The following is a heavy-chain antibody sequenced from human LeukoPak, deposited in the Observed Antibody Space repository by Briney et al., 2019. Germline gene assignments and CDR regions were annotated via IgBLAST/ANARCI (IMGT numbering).Heavy chain of an antibody. Sequence: GGSMRLSCVASGFTFRRYWMSWVRQAPGKGLEWVANMKLDGSEEYYVDSVKGRFTISSDNAKNSLYLQMNSLRVDDTAVYYCARWAGYCSSGSCYSWFDPWGQGTLVTVSS. CDR2: MKLDGSEE. V-gene: IGHV3-7*01. CDR1: GFTFRRYW. J-gene: IGHJ5*02. D-gene: IGHD2-15*01. CDR3: ARWAGYCSSGSCYSWFDP.